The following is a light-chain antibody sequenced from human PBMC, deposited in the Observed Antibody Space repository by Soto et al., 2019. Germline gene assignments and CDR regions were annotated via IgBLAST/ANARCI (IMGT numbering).Light chain of an antibody. CDR2: DVS. J-gene: IGLJ2*01. CDR1: SSDVGGYNY. V-gene: IGLV2-14*01. CDR3: SSYTSSSTYVV. Sequence: QFALTQSASGSGSPGQSITISCTGTSSDVGGYNYVSWYQQHPGKAPKLMIYDVSNRPSGVSNRFSGSKSGNTASLTISGLQAEDEADYYCSSYTSSSTYVVFGGGTKLTVL.